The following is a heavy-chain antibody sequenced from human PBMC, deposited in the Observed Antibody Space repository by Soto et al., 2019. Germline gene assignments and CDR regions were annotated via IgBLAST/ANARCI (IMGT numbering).Heavy chain of an antibody. Sequence: QVKLVQSGTEVKKPGASMKVSCKASGYSFGTSGISWVRQAPGQGLQWMGWISAYNGNTNYEQKLQDRVTMTTDTSTNTAYLELRSLRSDDTAMYYCARAGKYYDSSGYASWGQGTLVTVSS. V-gene: IGHV1-18*01. CDR1: GYSFGTSG. D-gene: IGHD3-22*01. CDR3: ARAGKYYDSSGYAS. J-gene: IGHJ4*02. CDR2: ISAYNGNT.